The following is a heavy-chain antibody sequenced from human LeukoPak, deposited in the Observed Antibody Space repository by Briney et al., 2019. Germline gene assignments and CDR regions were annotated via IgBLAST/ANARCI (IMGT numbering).Heavy chain of an antibody. CDR1: GFTFSSYS. CDR2: ISSSSSYI. Sequence: GGSLSLSCAAPGFTFSSYSMNWVRQAPGKGLEWVSSISSSSSYIYYADSVKGRFTISRDNAKNSLYLQMNSLRAEDTAVYYCARVGSGSYSVYAFDLWGQGTMVTVSS. D-gene: IGHD3-10*01. CDR3: ARVGSGSYSVYAFDL. J-gene: IGHJ3*01. V-gene: IGHV3-21*01.